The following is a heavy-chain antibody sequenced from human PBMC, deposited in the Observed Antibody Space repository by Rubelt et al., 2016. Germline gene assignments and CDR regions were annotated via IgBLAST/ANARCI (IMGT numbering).Heavy chain of an antibody. J-gene: IGHJ4*02. CDR3: ARSIAVAGEFDS. D-gene: IGHD6-19*01. V-gene: IGHV3-48*01. CDR1: GFTFSSYS. Sequence: EVQLVESGGGLVQPGGSLRLSCAASGFTFSSYSMNWVRQAPGKGLEWVSYSSSSYTSEGRGKGHVTGYREDAKNSVYLERSGLGAGDTAGYYCARSIAVAGEFDSWGQGTLVTVSS. CDR2: SSSS.